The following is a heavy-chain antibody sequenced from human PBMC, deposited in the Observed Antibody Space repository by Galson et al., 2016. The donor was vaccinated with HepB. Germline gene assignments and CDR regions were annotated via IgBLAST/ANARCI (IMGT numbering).Heavy chain of an antibody. J-gene: IGHJ4*02. CDR2: TNQDGSEK. CDR3: AREPRGYSYGYYFDY. CDR1: GFTFSSYW. V-gene: IGHV3-7*01. D-gene: IGHD5-18*01. Sequence: SLRLSCAASGFTFSSYWMNWVRQAPGKGLEWVANTNQDGSEKYYVDSVKGRFIISRDNAKNSLYLQMNSLRTEDTAVYYCAREPRGYSYGYYFDYWGQGTLVTVSS.